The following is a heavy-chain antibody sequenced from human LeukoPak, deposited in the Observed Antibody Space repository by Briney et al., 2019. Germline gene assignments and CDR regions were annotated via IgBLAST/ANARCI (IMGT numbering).Heavy chain of an antibody. D-gene: IGHD4-23*01. CDR1: GFTFSSYW. CDR2: IDRDGSRI. Sequence: GGSLRLSCAVSGFTFSSYWMHWVRQAPGKGLVWVSRIDRDGSRINYADSVKGRFTISRDNGKNTLFLQMNSLRAEDAAVYYCVRGNDYGGPRYWGQGTLVTVSS. V-gene: IGHV3-74*01. J-gene: IGHJ4*02. CDR3: VRGNDYGGPRY.